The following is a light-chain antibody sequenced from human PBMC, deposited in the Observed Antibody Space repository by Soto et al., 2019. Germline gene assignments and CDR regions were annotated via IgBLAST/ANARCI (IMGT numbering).Light chain of an antibody. CDR3: CSYAGSYTYV. CDR1: SSDVGGYNY. V-gene: IGLV2-11*01. CDR2: DIN. Sequence: QSVLTQPRSVSWSPGQSVTISCTGTSSDVGGYNYVSWYQQHPGKAPKLMIFDINERPSGVPDRFSGSKSGNAASLTISGLQAEDEADYFCCSYAGSYTYVFGTGTKVTVL. J-gene: IGLJ1*01.